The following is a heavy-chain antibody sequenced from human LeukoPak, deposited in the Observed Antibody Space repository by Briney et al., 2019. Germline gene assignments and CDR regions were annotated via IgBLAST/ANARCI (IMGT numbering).Heavy chain of an antibody. V-gene: IGHV5-51*01. CDR1: GYSFTSYW. Sequence: GESLKISCKGSGYSFTSYWIGWLRQMPGKGLEWMGIIYPGDSDTRYSPSFQGQVTISADKSISTAYLQWSSLKASDTAMYYCARGGYDSSGYYLGKYYFDYWGQGTLVTVSS. CDR2: IYPGDSDT. CDR3: ARGGYDSSGYYLGKYYFDY. J-gene: IGHJ4*02. D-gene: IGHD3-22*01.